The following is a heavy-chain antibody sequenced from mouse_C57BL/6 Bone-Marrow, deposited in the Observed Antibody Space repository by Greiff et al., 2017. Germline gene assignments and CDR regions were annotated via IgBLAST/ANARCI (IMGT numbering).Heavy chain of an antibody. J-gene: IGHJ2*01. V-gene: IGHV1-4*01. CDR1: GYTFTSYP. CDR3: TRRWYYFDY. CDR2: INPSSGYT. Sequence: QVQLQQSGAELARPGASVQMSCKASGYTFTSYPLHWVKPRPGQGLAWLGYINPSSGYTKYNQKFKYKATLTSDKSSSTAYMQLSSLTSEDYAVYYCTRRWYYFDYWGQGTTLTVSS.